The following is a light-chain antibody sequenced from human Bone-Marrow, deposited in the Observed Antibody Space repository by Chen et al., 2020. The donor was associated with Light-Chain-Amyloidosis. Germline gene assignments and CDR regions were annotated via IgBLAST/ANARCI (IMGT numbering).Light chain of an antibody. Sequence: QSALTSPASVSGSPGQSITIPCTGTTSGVGTYNLVSWYQQHPGKAPKLIIFEDTQRPSGVSTRFSASKSVNTAALRIFRLQAEDEAEYYCCSYAGSNTYVFGGGTKLTVL. CDR3: CSYAGSNTYV. CDR1: TSGVGTYNL. CDR2: EDT. J-gene: IGLJ2*01. V-gene: IGLV2-23*01.